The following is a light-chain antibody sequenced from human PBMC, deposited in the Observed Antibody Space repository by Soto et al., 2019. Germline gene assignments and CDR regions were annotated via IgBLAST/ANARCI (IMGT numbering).Light chain of an antibody. Sequence: EVGWTQSQCTLSFSPGERATLSFRASQSVSSSYLAWYQQKPGQAPRLLIYGASSRATGIPDRFSGSGSGTDFTLTISRLEPEDFAVYYCQQYGSSPRTFGQGTKVDIK. CDR3: QQYGSSPRT. CDR1: QSVSSSY. J-gene: IGKJ1*01. CDR2: GAS. V-gene: IGKV3-20*01.